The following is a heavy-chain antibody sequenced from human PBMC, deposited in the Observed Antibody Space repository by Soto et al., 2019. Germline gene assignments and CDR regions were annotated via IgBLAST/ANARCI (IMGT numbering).Heavy chain of an antibody. Sequence: PGGSLRLSCAASGFTVSSNYMSWVRQAPGKGLEWVSVIYSGVSTYYADSVKGRFTISRDNSKNTLYLQMNSLRAEDTAVYYCARGRTVVKDYYYYGMDVWGQGTRVTVSS. CDR1: GFTVSSNY. CDR2: IYSGVST. J-gene: IGHJ6*02. CDR3: ARGRTVVKDYYYYGMDV. V-gene: IGHV3-53*01. D-gene: IGHD2-21*01.